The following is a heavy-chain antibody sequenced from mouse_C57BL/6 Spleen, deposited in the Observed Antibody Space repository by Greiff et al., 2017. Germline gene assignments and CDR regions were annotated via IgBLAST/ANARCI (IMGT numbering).Heavy chain of an antibody. D-gene: IGHD2-5*01. J-gene: IGHJ2*01. CDR1: GYAFSSSW. V-gene: IGHV1-82*01. CDR2: IYPGDGDT. CDR3: ARSFYYSNYLYYFDY. Sequence: QVQLQQSGPELVKPGASVKISCKASGYAFSSSWMNWVKQRPGKGLEWIGRIYPGDGDTNYNGKFKGKATLTADKSSSTAYMQRSSLTSEDSAVYFCARSFYYSNYLYYFDYWGQGTTLTVSS.